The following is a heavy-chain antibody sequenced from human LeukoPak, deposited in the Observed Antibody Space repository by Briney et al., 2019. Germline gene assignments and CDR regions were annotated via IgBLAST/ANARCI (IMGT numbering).Heavy chain of an antibody. CDR1: GYTFTSQY. CDR2: INPSGGST. D-gene: IGHD3-10*01. V-gene: IGHV1-46*01. J-gene: IGHJ3*02. Sequence: GASVKVSCKASGYTFTSQYVHWVRQAPGRGLEWMRIINPSGGSTRYAQKFQGRVTMTRDTSTSTVYMELKRLRSEDTAVYYCASWFGENDALDIWGQGTMVTVSS. CDR3: ASWFGENDALDI.